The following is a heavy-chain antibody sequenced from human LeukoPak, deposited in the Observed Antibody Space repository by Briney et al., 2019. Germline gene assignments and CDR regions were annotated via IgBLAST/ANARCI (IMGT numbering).Heavy chain of an antibody. D-gene: IGHD5-12*01. CDR1: GYTLTELS. Sequence: ASVTVCCTVSGYTLTELSMHWVRQAPGKGLERMGGFDPEDGETSYAQTFQGRVTMTEDTSTDTAYMELSSLRSEDTAVYYCATEWRGYSGYGHYFDYWGEGTLVTVSP. CDR2: FDPEDGET. J-gene: IGHJ4*02. V-gene: IGHV1-24*01. CDR3: ATEWRGYSGYGHYFDY.